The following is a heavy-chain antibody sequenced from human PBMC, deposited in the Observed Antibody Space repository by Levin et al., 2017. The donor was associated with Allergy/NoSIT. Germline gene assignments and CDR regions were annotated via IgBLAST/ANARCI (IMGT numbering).Heavy chain of an antibody. CDR3: ARDYGVLRYFDWPRFDY. Sequence: ASVKVSCKASGYTFTSYGISWVRQAPGQGLEWMGWISAYNGNTNYAQKLQGRVTMTTDTSTSTAYMELRSLRSDDTAVYYCARDYGVLRYFDWPRFDYWGQGTLVTVSS. D-gene: IGHD3-9*01. CDR1: GYTFTSYG. CDR2: ISAYNGNT. J-gene: IGHJ4*02. V-gene: IGHV1-18*01.